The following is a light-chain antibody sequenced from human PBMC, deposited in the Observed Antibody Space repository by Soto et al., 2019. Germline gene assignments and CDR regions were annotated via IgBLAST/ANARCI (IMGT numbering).Light chain of an antibody. Sequence: EIVLTQSPATLSVSPGESATLSCRASQSISDNLAWYQQKPGRAPRLLIYGASTRATGIPDRFSGSGSGTDFTLTISRLEPEDSTVYYCQQYGYTPRTFGQGTKVDIK. CDR3: QQYGYTPRT. CDR1: QSISDN. V-gene: IGKV3-20*01. CDR2: GAS. J-gene: IGKJ1*01.